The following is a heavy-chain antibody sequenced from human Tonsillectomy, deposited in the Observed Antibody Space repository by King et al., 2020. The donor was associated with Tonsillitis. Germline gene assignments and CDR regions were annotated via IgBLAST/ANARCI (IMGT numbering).Heavy chain of an antibody. CDR3: AHLGFFGSWQDDY. CDR2: IRSKANNYST. V-gene: IGHV3-73*01. D-gene: IGHD3-10*01. Sequence: VQLVESGGDMVQPGGSLKLSCAASGFTFSGSSMHWVRQASGKGLEWVGRIRSKANNYSTSYAVTVKGRFTISRDDSKNTAYLQMNSLKTEDTAVYYCAHLGFFGSWQDDYWGQGTLVTDSS. J-gene: IGHJ4*02. CDR1: GFTFSGSS.